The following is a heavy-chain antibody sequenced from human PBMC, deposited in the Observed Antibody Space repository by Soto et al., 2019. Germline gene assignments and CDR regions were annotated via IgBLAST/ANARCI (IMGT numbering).Heavy chain of an antibody. V-gene: IGHV4-31*02. D-gene: IGHD3-9*01. CDR3: ARQSESTGYFYRWFDP. J-gene: IGHJ5*02. Sequence: WTWIRQHPGKGLEWIGNIYYSGSIHFNPSLKSRLTMLVDTSENQFSLKLTSVTAADTAVYYCARQSESTGYFYRWFDPWGQGTLVTVSS. CDR2: IYYSGSI.